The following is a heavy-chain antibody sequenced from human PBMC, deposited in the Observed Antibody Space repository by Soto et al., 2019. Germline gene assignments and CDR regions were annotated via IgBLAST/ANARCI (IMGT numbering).Heavy chain of an antibody. CDR3: ARQRGYYVDY. CDR2: IYHSGTT. V-gene: IGHV4-4*02. D-gene: IGHD3-22*01. CDR1: GGSIRSGNW. Sequence: QVQLQESGPGLVEPSGTLSLTCAVSGGSIRSGNWWSWVRQPPGKGLEWIGEIYHSGTTNYNPSLKRRVPLSVDKSKNQVSLKLTSVTAADTAVYYCARQRGYYVDYWGQGTLVTVSS. J-gene: IGHJ4*02.